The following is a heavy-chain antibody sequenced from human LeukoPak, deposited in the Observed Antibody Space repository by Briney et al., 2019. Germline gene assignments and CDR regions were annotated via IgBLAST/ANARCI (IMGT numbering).Heavy chain of an antibody. D-gene: IGHD2-15*01. CDR1: RFTFSSYE. CDR2: ISSSGSTI. V-gene: IGHV3-48*03. J-gene: IGHJ4*02. Sequence: PGGSLRLSCAASRFTFSSYEMNWVRQAPGKGLEWVSYISSSGSTIYYADFVKGRFTISRDNAKNSLYLQVNSLRAEDTAVYYRARDGVAGRGPDYFDYWGQGTLVTVSS. CDR3: ARDGVAGRGPDYFDY.